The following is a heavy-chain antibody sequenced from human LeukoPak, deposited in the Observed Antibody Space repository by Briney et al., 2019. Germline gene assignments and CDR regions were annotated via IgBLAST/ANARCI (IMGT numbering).Heavy chain of an antibody. CDR2: IYLDGNT. CDR1: GASISSYS. D-gene: IGHD5-24*01. J-gene: IGHJ6*03. V-gene: IGHV4-4*08. Sequence: PSEALSLTCTVSGASISSYSWSWIRQPPGKGLEWIAYIYLDGNTDFQPSLKSRVTMSVDSSKNQVSLKLTSVTAADTAVYFCARRRGDMATIPDYHYYYMDVWGRGPRSPSP. CDR3: ARRRGDMATIPDYHYYYMDV.